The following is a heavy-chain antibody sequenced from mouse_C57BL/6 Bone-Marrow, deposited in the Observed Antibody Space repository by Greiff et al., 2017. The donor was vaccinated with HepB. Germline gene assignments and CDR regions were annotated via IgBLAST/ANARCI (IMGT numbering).Heavy chain of an antibody. CDR2: INPNNGGT. CDR3: TRGRITTIVGPSWFAY. Sequence: VQLQQSGPELVKPGASVKISCKASGYTFTDYYMNWVKQSHGKSLEWIGDINPNNGGTSYNQKVKGKATLTVDKSTSTAYMELRSLTSKDSADYNFTRGRITTIVGPSWFAYWGQGTLVTVSA. D-gene: IGHD1-1*01. J-gene: IGHJ3*01. CDR1: GYTFTDYY. V-gene: IGHV1-26*01.